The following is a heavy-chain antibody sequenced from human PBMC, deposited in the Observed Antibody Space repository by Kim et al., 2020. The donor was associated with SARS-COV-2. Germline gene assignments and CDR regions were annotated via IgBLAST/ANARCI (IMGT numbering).Heavy chain of an antibody. Sequence: GGSLRLSCAASGFTFSSYSMNWVRQAPWKGLEWVSYISSSSSTIYYADSVKGRFTISRDNAKNSLYLQMNSLRDEDTAVYYCARDWAYYDSSGYYDPPQGDYYYYYGMDVWGQGTTVTVSS. V-gene: IGHV3-48*02. CDR1: GFTFSSYS. J-gene: IGHJ6*02. CDR3: ARDWAYYDSSGYYDPPQGDYYYYYGMDV. D-gene: IGHD3-22*01. CDR2: ISSSSSTI.